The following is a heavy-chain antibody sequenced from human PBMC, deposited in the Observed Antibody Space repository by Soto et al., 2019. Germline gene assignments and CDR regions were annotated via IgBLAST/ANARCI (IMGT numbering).Heavy chain of an antibody. D-gene: IGHD1-26*01. J-gene: IGHJ4*02. CDR2: MNPDGSQE. CDR1: GFAFSTYW. Sequence: EVQLVESGGGLVQPGGSLRLSCAASGFAFSTYWTSWVRQAPGQGLEWVATMNPDGSQEYYVDSVKGRFTVSRDNAKKSLYLQTNSLRDEDTAVYYCASGGWETPIWGQGTPVTASS. V-gene: IGHV3-7*03. CDR3: ASGGWETPI.